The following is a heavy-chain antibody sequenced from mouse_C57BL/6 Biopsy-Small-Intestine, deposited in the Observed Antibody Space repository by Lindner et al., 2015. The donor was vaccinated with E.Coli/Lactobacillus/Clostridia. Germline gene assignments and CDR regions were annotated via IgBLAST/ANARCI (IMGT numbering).Heavy chain of an antibody. V-gene: IGHV1-14*01. CDR1: GYTFANYV. CDR3: TKEAGYYGNYDWYFDV. J-gene: IGHJ1*01. D-gene: IGHD2-1*01. CDR2: IKPYNDET. Sequence: VQLQESGPELVKPGASVKMSCKASGYTFANYVMHWVKQKPGQGLEWIGNIKPYNDETKYNEKFKGKATLTSDKSSSTAYMELSSLTSEDSAVYYCTKEAGYYGNYDWYFDVWGAGTTVTVSS.